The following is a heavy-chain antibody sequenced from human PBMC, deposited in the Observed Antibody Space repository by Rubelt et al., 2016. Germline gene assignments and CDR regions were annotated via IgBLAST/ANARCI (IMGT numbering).Heavy chain of an antibody. CDR1: GYTFTSYA. J-gene: IGHJ4*02. Sequence: QVQLVQSGAEVKKPGASVKVSCQASGYTFTSYAMHWVRQAPGQRLEWMGWINAGNGNTKYSQKFQGRVTITRDTSASTAYMELSSLRSEDTAVYYCAREGLAVAHDYWGQGTLVTVSS. CDR3: AREGLAVAHDY. D-gene: IGHD6-19*01. V-gene: IGHV1-3*01. CDR2: INAGNGNT.